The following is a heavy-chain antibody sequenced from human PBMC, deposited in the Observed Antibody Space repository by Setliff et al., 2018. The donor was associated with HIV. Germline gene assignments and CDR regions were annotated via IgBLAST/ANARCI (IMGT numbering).Heavy chain of an antibody. D-gene: IGHD2-2*01. Sequence: PSETLSLTCTVSGGPISSADHFWAWIRQSRGTGLEWIGYVYYGGSSYYNPSLASRVTMSVDTSKNQFSLELRSVIAADTAVYYCARQGAFCSGTNCYYFDYWGQGILVTVSS. CDR2: VYYGGSS. V-gene: IGHV4-31*03. J-gene: IGHJ4*02. CDR1: GGPISSADHF. CDR3: ARQGAFCSGTNCYYFDY.